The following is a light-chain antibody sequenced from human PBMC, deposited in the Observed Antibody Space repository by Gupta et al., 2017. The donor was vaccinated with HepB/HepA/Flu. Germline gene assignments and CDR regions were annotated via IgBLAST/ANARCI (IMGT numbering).Light chain of an antibody. CDR3: ETWDSNTRI. CDR1: SGHSSYI. V-gene: IGLV4-60*03. Sequence: QPVLTQSSSASASLGSSVKLTCTLSSGHSSYIIAWHQQQPGKAPRFLMKFEGGGTYNKGSEVPDRFSGSSSGADRYPTISNLQSEDEADYYCETWDSNTRILGGGTKLTVL. CDR2: FEGGGTY. J-gene: IGLJ2*01.